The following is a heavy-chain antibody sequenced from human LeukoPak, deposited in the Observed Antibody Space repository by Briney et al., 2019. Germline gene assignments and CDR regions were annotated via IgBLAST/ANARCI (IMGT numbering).Heavy chain of an antibody. J-gene: IGHJ6*03. D-gene: IGHD3-3*01. CDR3: AKSWSGYYHYYMDV. V-gene: IGHV3-30*02. CDR2: IGNDGTNR. CDR1: GFSFRTYA. Sequence: GGSLRLSCAASGFSFRTYAMRWVRQAPGKGLEWVASIGNDGTNRNHVDSVKGRFTISRDNSKNTVFLQMDSLRPEDTAIYYCAKSWSGYYHYYMDVWGTGTTVTVSS.